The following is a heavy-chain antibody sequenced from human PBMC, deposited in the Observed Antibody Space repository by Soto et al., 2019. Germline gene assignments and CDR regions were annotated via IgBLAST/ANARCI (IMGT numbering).Heavy chain of an antibody. V-gene: IGHV4-59*01. CDR1: GGSISSYY. Sequence: SSETLSLTCTVSGGSISSYYWSWIRQPPGKGLEWIGYIYYSGSTNYNPSLKSRVTISVDTSKNQFTLKLSSVTAADTAVYYCARGSNSGGYDLENYYYYMDVWGKGTTVTVSS. CDR2: IYYSGST. J-gene: IGHJ6*03. CDR3: ARGSNSGGYDLENYYYYMDV. D-gene: IGHD5-12*01.